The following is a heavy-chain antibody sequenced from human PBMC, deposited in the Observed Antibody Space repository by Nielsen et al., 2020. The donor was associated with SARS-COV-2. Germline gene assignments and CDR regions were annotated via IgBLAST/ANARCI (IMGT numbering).Heavy chain of an antibody. CDR1: GFTISSSF. Sequence: GESLKISCGASGFTISSSFMSWVRQAAGKGLDWVSVIYTGGSTSHADSVKGRFTISRDNSKNTLYLQMNSLRAEDTAVYFCTNWNDGYWGQGTPVTVSS. CDR2: IYTGGST. CDR3: TNWNDGY. V-gene: IGHV3-66*01. D-gene: IGHD1-1*01. J-gene: IGHJ4*02.